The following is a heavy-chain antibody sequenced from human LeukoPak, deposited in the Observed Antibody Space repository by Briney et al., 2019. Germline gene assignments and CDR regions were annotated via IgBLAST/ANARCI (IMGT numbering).Heavy chain of an antibody. Sequence: GASVKVSCKASGFTFTRYDINWVRQATGQGLGWMGWMNPNNGNTGYAQTFQGRVTMTRDTFTSTAYMELRSLTSEDTAVYYCVRDGEGLAISVNYWFDLWGQGTLVTVSS. CDR1: GFTFTRYD. CDR3: VRDGEGLAISVNYWFDL. D-gene: IGHD3-10*01. V-gene: IGHV1-8*01. CDR2: MNPNNGNT. J-gene: IGHJ5*02.